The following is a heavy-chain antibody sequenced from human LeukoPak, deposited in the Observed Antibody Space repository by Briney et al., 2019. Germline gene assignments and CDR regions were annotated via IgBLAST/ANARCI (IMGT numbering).Heavy chain of an antibody. CDR2: INSDGSST. CDR1: GFTSSSYW. V-gene: IGHV3-74*01. J-gene: IGHJ4*02. D-gene: IGHD3-10*01. CDR3: VREKYYFGSSDY. Sequence: GGSLRLSCAASGFTSSSYWMDWVRQALGTGLVWVSRINSDGSSTTYADSVKGRFTISRDNAKNTLYLQMNSLRAEDTAVYYCVREKYYFGSSDYWGQGTLVTVSS.